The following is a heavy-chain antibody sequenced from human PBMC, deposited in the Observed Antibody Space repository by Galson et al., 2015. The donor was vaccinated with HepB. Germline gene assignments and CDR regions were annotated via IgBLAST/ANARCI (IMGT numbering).Heavy chain of an antibody. V-gene: IGHV3-23*01. CDR3: AKWGATGTFGETD. CDR2: LTGSGGGT. CDR1: GFTFSSYA. J-gene: IGHJ4*02. Sequence: SLRLSCAASGFTFSSYAMSWVRQAPGKGLEWVSGLTGSGGGTYYADSVKGRFTISRDNSKNTLYLQMNSLRADETAIYYCAKWGATGTFGETDWGRGTLVTVSS. D-gene: IGHD6-13*01.